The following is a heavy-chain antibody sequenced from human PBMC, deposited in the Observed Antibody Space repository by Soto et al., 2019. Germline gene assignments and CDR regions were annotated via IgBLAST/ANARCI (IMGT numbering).Heavy chain of an antibody. Sequence: PGESLKISCKGSGYRFTSYGIGWVRQMPGKGLEWMGIIYPGDSDTRYSPSFQGQVTISADKSISTAYLQWSSLKASDTAMYYCARTDTYCSGGSCYPYGMDVWGQGTTVTVSS. CDR3: ARTDTYCSGGSCYPYGMDV. CDR1: GYRFTSYG. V-gene: IGHV5-51*01. CDR2: IYPGDSDT. D-gene: IGHD2-15*01. J-gene: IGHJ6*02.